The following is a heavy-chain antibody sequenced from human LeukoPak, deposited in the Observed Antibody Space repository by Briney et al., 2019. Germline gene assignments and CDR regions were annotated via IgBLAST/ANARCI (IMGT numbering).Heavy chain of an antibody. CDR3: ARAGSYYPLDY. J-gene: IGHJ4*02. Sequence: SETLSLTCTVSGGSISSGGYYWSWIRQHPGKGLEWIGYIYYSGSTNYNPSLKSRVTISVDTSKNQFSLRLSSVTAADTAVYYCARAGSYYPLDYWGQGTLVTVSS. V-gene: IGHV4-61*08. CDR2: IYYSGST. D-gene: IGHD3-10*01. CDR1: GGSISSGGYY.